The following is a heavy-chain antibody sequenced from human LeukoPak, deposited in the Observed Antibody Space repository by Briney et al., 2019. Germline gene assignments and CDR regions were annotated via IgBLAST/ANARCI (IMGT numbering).Heavy chain of an antibody. Sequence: SETLSLTCAVYGGSFSGYYWSWIRQPPGKGLEWIGENNHSGSTNYNPSLKSRVTISVDTSKNQFSLKLSSVTAADTAVYYCARSNSSLFDYWGQGTLVTVSS. J-gene: IGHJ4*02. CDR1: GGSFSGYY. D-gene: IGHD2-2*01. CDR2: NNHSGST. CDR3: ARSNSSLFDY. V-gene: IGHV4-34*01.